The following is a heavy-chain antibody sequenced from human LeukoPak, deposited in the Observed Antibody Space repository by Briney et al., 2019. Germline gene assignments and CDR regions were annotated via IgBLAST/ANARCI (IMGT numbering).Heavy chain of an antibody. D-gene: IGHD1-26*01. J-gene: IGHJ4*02. Sequence: GESLRLSCAASGFTFSSYGMSWVRQAPGKGLEWVSAITGSGGTTYYADSVKCPFTISRDNSKKTLYMQMNSLRAGDTAVYYCAKDRLGAILYLDSWGQGTLVTVS. CDR2: ITGSGGTT. CDR3: AKDRLGAILYLDS. V-gene: IGHV3-23*01. CDR1: GFTFSSYG.